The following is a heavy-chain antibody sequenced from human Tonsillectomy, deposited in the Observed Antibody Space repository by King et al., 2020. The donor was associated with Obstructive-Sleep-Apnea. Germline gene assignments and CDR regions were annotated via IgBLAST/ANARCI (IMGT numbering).Heavy chain of an antibody. Sequence: QLQESGPGLVKPSQTLSLTCTVSGGSISSGGYYCSWIRQHPGKGLEWIGYIYYSGSTYYNPSLKSRVTISVDTSKNQFSLKLSSVTAADTAVYYCARERGYCSGGSCGMDVWGQGTTVTVSS. D-gene: IGHD2-15*01. CDR1: GGSISSGGYY. CDR2: IYYSGST. V-gene: IGHV4-31*03. CDR3: ARERGYCSGGSCGMDV. J-gene: IGHJ6*02.